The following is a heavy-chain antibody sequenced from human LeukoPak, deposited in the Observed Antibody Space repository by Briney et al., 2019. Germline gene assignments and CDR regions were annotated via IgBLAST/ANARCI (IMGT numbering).Heavy chain of an antibody. V-gene: IGHV4-59*08. CDR2: IYYSGST. Sequence: PSETLSLTCTVSGVSISSYYWSWIRQPPGKGLEWIGYIYYSGSTNYNPSLKSRVTISVDTSKNQFSLKLSSVTAADTAVYYCARRSVVAGLGAFDIWGQGTMVTVSS. D-gene: IGHD6-19*01. J-gene: IGHJ3*02. CDR1: GVSISSYY. CDR3: ARRSVVAGLGAFDI.